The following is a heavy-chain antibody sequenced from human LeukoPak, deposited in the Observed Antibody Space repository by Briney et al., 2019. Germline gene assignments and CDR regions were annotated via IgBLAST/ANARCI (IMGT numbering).Heavy chain of an antibody. Sequence: GASVKVSCKASGGTFSSYAISWVRQAPGQGLEWMGGIIPIFGTANYAQKFQGRVTITTDESTSTAYMELSSLRSEDTAVYYCAVSYSSSPYYYYMDVWGKGTTVTVSS. J-gene: IGHJ6*03. V-gene: IGHV1-69*05. CDR2: IIPIFGTA. CDR1: GGTFSSYA. D-gene: IGHD6-13*01. CDR3: AVSYSSSPYYYYMDV.